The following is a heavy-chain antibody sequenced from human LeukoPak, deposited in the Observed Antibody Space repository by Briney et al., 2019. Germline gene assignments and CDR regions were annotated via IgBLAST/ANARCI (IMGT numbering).Heavy chain of an antibody. Sequence: SETLSLTCTVSGGPTSSGDYFWSWLRQSPGKGLEWIGQIYHSGTTLYSPSLKSRLSISIHTSKNQFSLRLSSVTAADTAVYYCASLSVWELATHPGGSFDYXGXXILVTVSS. CDR3: ASLSVWELATHPGGSFDY. J-gene: IGHJ4*02. CDR2: IYHSGTT. CDR1: GGPTSSGDYF. V-gene: IGHV4-30-4*01. D-gene: IGHD5-24*01.